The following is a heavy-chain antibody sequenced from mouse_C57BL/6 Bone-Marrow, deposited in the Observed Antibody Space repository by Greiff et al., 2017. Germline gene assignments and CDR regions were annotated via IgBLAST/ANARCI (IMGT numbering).Heavy chain of an antibody. Sequence: VQLQQSGAELVKPGASVKMSCTASGYTFTSYWITWVKQRPGQGLGWIGDIYPGSGSTNYNEKFKSKATLTVDTSSSTAYLQLSSLTSEDSAVDYCARPDYSNDWYFDVWGTGTTVTVSS. CDR2: IYPGSGST. CDR1: GYTFTSYW. V-gene: IGHV1-55*01. D-gene: IGHD2-5*01. CDR3: ARPDYSNDWYFDV. J-gene: IGHJ1*03.